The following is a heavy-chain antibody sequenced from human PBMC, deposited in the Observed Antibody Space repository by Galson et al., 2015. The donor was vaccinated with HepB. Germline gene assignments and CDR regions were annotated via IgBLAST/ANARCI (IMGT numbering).Heavy chain of an antibody. CDR3: AKDEKGSGFRYFDWLFSASWFDP. V-gene: IGHV3-30*18. CDR1: GLIFSRYG. D-gene: IGHD3-9*01. J-gene: IGHJ5*02. Sequence: SLRLSCAASGLIFSRYGMHWVRQAPGKGLEWVAIISYDGNNKYYADSVKGRFNISRDNSKNTLYLQMNSLRAEDTAVYYCAKDEKGSGFRYFDWLFSASWFDPWGQGTLVTVSS. CDR2: ISYDGNNK.